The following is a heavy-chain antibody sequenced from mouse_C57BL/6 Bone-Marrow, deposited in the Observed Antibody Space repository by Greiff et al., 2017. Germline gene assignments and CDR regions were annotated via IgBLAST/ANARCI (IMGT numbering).Heavy chain of an antibody. CDR2: IRSKSNNYAT. D-gene: IGHD1-2*01. J-gene: IGHJ1*03. V-gene: IGHV10-1*01. Sequence: EVKLVESGGGLVQPKGSLKLSCAASGFSFNTYAMNWVRQAPGKGLEWVARIRSKSNNYATYYADSVKDRFTISRDDSESMLYLQMNNLKTEDTAMYYCVRHDYYGRYFDVWGTGTTVTISS. CDR1: GFSFNTYA. CDR3: VRHDYYGRYFDV.